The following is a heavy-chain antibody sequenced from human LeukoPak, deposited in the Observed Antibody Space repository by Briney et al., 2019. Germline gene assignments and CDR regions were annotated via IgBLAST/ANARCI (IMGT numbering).Heavy chain of an antibody. Sequence: GASVKVSCKASGYTFTGYYMHWVRQAPGKGLEWMGWINPNSGGTNYAQKFQGRVTMTRDTSISTAYMELSRLRSDDTAVYYCARDDPISGGDDYYGMDVWGQGTTVTVSS. J-gene: IGHJ6*02. D-gene: IGHD3-16*01. V-gene: IGHV1-2*02. CDR2: INPNSGGT. CDR3: ARDDPISGGDDYYGMDV. CDR1: GYTFTGYY.